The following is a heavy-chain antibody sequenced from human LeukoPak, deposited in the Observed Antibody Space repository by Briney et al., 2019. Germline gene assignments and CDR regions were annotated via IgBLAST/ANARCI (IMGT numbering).Heavy chain of an antibody. Sequence: GASVTVSCKASGYTFTTYGISWVRQAPGQGLEWMGWISAYNGNTNYAQKLQGRVTMTTDTSTTTAYMELRSLRSDDTAVYYCARDRDYGDYNTQDLFDYWGQGTLVTVYS. D-gene: IGHD4-17*01. CDR3: ARDRDYGDYNTQDLFDY. CDR1: GYTFTTYG. J-gene: IGHJ4*02. CDR2: ISAYNGNT. V-gene: IGHV1-18*01.